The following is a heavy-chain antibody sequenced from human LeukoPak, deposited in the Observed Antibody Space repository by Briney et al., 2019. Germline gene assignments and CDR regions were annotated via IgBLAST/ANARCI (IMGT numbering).Heavy chain of an antibody. CDR2: INPDDGSI. Sequence: ASVKVSCKASGYTFTSYWIQWVRQAPGQGLEWMGLINPDDGSIAYAHRFQGRVIMTRDTSTSTAYMDLSSLRSDDTAVYHCARAPRNSSTTLDFWGQGTLVTISS. D-gene: IGHD6-13*01. J-gene: IGHJ4*02. CDR3: ARAPRNSSTTLDF. V-gene: IGHV1-46*01. CDR1: GYTFTSYW.